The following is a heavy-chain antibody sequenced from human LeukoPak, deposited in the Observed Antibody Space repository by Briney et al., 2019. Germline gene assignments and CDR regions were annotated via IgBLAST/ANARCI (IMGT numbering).Heavy chain of an antibody. CDR1: GGSISTSSYY. V-gene: IGHV4-39*01. CDR2: IFYSGST. D-gene: IGHD1-14*01. Sequence: SETLSLTCTVSGGSISTSSYYWGWVRQPPGKGLEWIGNIFYSGSTYYNPSLKSRVTISVDTSKNQFSLKLSSVTAADTAVYYCARRTDGFDPWGQGTLVTVSS. CDR3: ARRTDGFDP. J-gene: IGHJ5*02.